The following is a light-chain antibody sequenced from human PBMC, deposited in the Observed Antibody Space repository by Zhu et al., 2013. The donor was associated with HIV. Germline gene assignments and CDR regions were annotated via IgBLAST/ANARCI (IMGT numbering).Light chain of an antibody. V-gene: IGKV1-13*02. J-gene: IGKJ1*01. Sequence: IQLTQSPSSLSASVGDRVTITCRASQGISSALAWYQQKPGKAPKLLIYDASTLESGVPSRFSGSGSGTDFTLTISCLQSEDFATYYCQQYYSFPRTFGQGTKVEIK. CDR2: DAS. CDR3: QQYYSFPRT. CDR1: QGISSA.